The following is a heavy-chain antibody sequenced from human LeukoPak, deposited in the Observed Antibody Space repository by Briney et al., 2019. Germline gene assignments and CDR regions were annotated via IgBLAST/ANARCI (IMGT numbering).Heavy chain of an antibody. J-gene: IGHJ4*02. CDR3: ARTRYCSGATCFSPELFDS. V-gene: IGHV4-38-2*01. Sequence: SETLSLTCVASDYSISSGYHWGWIRQPPGQRLEWIGSIYHSGNTYYNPSLKSRVSLSVDTSMNQFSLKVTSVTAADTAVYYCARTRYCSGATCFSPELFDSWGQGTLVTVSS. CDR2: IYHSGNT. D-gene: IGHD2-15*01. CDR1: DYSISSGYH.